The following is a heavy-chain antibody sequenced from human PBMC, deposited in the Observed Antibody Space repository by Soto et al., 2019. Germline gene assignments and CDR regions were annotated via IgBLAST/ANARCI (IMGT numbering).Heavy chain of an antibody. CDR1: GGSISSGGYS. D-gene: IGHD4-4*01. CDR3: ARVGRNRRGFDP. CDR2: IYHSGST. Sequence: QLQLQESGSGLVKPSQTLSLTCAVSGGSISSGGYSWSWIRQPPGKGLEWIGYIYHSGSTYYNPSLKVRVTRSVDRSKDQCSLKLSSVTAADTAVYYCARVGRNRRGFDPWGQGTLVTVSS. V-gene: IGHV4-30-2*01. J-gene: IGHJ5*02.